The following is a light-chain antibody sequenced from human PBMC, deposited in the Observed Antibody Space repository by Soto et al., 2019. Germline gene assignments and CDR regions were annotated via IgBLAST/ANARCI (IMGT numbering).Light chain of an antibody. CDR1: QSISSW. J-gene: IGKJ1*01. CDR3: QQYNSYWT. CDR2: KAS. V-gene: IGKV1-5*03. Sequence: DIQMTQSPSTLSASVGDRVTITCRASQSISSWLAWYQQKRGKAPKLLIYKASSLESGVPSRFSGSGSGTEFTLTISSLQPDDFATYYSQQYNSYWTFGQGTKVEIK.